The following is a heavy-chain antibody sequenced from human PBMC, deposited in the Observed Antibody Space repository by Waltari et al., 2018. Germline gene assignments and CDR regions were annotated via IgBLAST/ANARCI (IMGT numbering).Heavy chain of an antibody. D-gene: IGHD3-16*01. J-gene: IGHJ1*01. CDR2: IRYDGSNK. CDR3: AKDRLGEPNLNWFQH. Sequence: QVQLVESGGGVVQPGGSLRLSCAAPGFTFSSYGMHWVRQAPGKGLEWVAFIRYDGSNKYYADYMKGRFTISRDNSKNTLYLQMNSLRAEDTAVYYCAKDRLGEPNLNWFQHWGQGTLVTVSS. CDR1: GFTFSSYG. V-gene: IGHV3-30*02.